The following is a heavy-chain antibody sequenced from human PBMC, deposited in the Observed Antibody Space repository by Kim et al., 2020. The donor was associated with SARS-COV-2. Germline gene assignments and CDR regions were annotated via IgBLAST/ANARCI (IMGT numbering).Heavy chain of an antibody. D-gene: IGHD4-17*01. CDR3: ARVRDDYARGGFDY. Sequence: ADAVKGRSTNSRDNSKNTLYLQMSSLRPEDTALYYCARVRDDYARGGFDYWGQGTLVTVSS. V-gene: IGHV3-30*15. J-gene: IGHJ4*02.